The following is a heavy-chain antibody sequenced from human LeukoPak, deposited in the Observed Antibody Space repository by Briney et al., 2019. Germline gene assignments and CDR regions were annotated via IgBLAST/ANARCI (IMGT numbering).Heavy chain of an antibody. CDR1: GFTCNSYE. CDR3: ATDKGY. V-gene: IGHV3-48*03. Sequence: GGSLRLCCAASGFTCNSYEMNWVRQAPGKGLERISYISGSGDTTYYADSVKGRFTISRDNAKNSLFLQMNSLRVEGTAVYYCATDKGYWGQGTLVTVSS. CDR2: ISGSGDTT. J-gene: IGHJ4*02. D-gene: IGHD2-15*01.